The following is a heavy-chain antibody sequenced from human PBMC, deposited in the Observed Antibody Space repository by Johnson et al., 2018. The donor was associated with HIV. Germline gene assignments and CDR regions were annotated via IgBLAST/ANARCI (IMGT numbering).Heavy chain of an antibody. CDR1: GFTFSTYA. CDR2: ISYDGSNK. J-gene: IGHJ3*02. CDR3: ARDRRSSFDI. Sequence: QVRLVESGGGVVQPGRSLRLSCAASGFTFSTYAMHWVRQVPGKGLEWVALISYDGSNKYYADSVKGRFTISRDNSKTTLFLHINSLRAEDTAVYYCARDRRSSFDIWGQGTMVAVSS. V-gene: IGHV3-30*04. D-gene: IGHD6-6*01.